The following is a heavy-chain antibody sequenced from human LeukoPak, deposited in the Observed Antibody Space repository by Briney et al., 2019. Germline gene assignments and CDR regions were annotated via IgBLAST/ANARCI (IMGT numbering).Heavy chain of an antibody. V-gene: IGHV1-24*01. D-gene: IGHD6-13*01. CDR2: FGPEDGET. CDR1: GYTLTELS. J-gene: IGHJ4*02. CDR3: ATRRYSSSWFDY. Sequence: GASVKVSCKVSGYTLTELSMHWVRQAPGKGLEWMGGFGPEDGETIYAQKFQGRVTMTEDTSTDTAYMELSSLRSEDTAVYYCATRRYSSSWFDYWGQGTLVTVSS.